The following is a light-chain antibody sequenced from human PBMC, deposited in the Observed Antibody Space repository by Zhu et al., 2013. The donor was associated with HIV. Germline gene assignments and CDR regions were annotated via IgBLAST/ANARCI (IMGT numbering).Light chain of an antibody. CDR2: DAS. J-gene: IGKJ4*01. V-gene: IGKV3-11*01. CDR3: QQRSDWPLT. CDR1: QSVSSY. Sequence: EIVLTQSPATLSLSPGERATLSCRASQSVSSYLAWYQQKPGQAPRLLIYDASNRATGIPARFSGSGSGTDFTLTISSLEPEDFAMYFCQQRSDWPLTFGGGTKV.